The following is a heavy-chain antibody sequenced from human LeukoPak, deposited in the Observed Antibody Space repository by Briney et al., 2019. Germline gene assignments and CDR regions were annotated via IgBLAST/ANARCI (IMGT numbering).Heavy chain of an antibody. Sequence: GGSLRLSCAASGFTFSNFAMSWVRQAPGKGLEWVSAISGSGGSVYYADSVKGRFTISRDNSKNTLYLQMKSLRAEDTAVYYCAKTLPTFYGSGSYYKNPIDYWGQGTLVTVSS. CDR3: AKTLPTFYGSGSYYKNPIDY. D-gene: IGHD3-10*01. V-gene: IGHV3-23*01. J-gene: IGHJ4*02. CDR2: ISGSGGSV. CDR1: GFTFSNFA.